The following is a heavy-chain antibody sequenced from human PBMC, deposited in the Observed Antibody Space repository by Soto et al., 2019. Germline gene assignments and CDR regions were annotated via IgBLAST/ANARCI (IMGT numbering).Heavy chain of an antibody. V-gene: IGHV3-33*01. CDR2: IWYDASNK. CDR1: GFTFSSYG. Sequence: QVQLVESGGGVVQPGRSLRPSCAASGFTFSSYGMHWVRQAPGKGLEWVAVIWYDASNKYYADSVKGRFTISRDNSKNTLYLQMNSLRAEDTAVYYCARDCAGYSSGWYQRGGFDYWGQGTLVTVSS. J-gene: IGHJ4*02. CDR3: ARDCAGYSSGWYQRGGFDY. D-gene: IGHD6-19*01.